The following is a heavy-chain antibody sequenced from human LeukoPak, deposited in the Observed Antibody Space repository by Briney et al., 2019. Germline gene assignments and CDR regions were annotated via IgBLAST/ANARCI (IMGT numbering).Heavy chain of an antibody. V-gene: IGHV4-39*01. J-gene: IGHJ4*02. Sequence: SETLSLTCTVSGGSISSSSYYWGWIRQPPGKGLEWIGSIYYSGSTYYNPSLKSRVTISVDTSKNQFSLKLSSVTAADTAVYYCARSRGQYSSSYGYWGQGTLVTVSS. CDR3: ARSRGQYSSSYGY. CDR2: IYYSGST. CDR1: GGSISSSSYY. D-gene: IGHD6-6*01.